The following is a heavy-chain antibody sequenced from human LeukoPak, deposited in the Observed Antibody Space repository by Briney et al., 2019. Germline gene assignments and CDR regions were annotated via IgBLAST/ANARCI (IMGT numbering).Heavy chain of an antibody. CDR3: AREHYFYYVDV. Sequence: GGSLRLSCAASGFTLSTYAMSWVRQAPGKGLEWVAIVNQAGTQKYYVDSVKGRFTISRDNAANSLYLQMNSLRAEDTAVYYCAREHYFYYVDVWGTGTTVAVSS. J-gene: IGHJ6*03. V-gene: IGHV3-7*01. CDR1: GFTLSTYA. CDR2: VNQAGTQK.